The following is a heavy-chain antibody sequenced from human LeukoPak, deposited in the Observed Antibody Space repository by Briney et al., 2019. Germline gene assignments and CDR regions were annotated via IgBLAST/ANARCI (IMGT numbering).Heavy chain of an antibody. CDR2: IIPMFGTT. J-gene: IGHJ4*02. CDR1: GGTFGNDA. V-gene: IGHV1-69*05. CDR3: AREWKWLQPYFDY. Sequence: SVKVSCKASGGTFGNDAIGWVRQAPRQGLEWVGRIIPMFGTTNYAQKFQDRVTFTTDESTSTAYMELSSLRSEDAAVYYCAREWKWLQPYFDYWGQGTLVTVSS. D-gene: IGHD5-12*01.